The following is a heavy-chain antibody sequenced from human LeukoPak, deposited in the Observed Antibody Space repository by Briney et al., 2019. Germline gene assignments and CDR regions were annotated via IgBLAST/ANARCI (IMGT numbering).Heavy chain of an antibody. CDR2: IHYSGNT. CDR3: ARENYDFWSGYKRNNWFDP. J-gene: IGHJ5*02. Sequence: PSETLSLTCTVSGGSISSGGYYWSWIRQPPGKGLEWIGYIHYSGNTDHNPSLKSRVTISVDTSKNQFSLKLSSVTAADTAVYYCARENYDFWSGYKRNNWFDPWGQGTLVTVSS. V-gene: IGHV4-61*08. D-gene: IGHD3-3*01. CDR1: GGSISSGGYY.